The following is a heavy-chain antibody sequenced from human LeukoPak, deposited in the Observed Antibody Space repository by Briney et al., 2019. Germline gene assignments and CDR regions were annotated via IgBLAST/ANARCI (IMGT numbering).Heavy chain of an antibody. D-gene: IGHD3-10*01. CDR1: GYTFTNYD. Sequence: SVKVSCKASGYTFTNYDINWVRQATGQGLEWMGGIIPIFGTANYAQKFQGRVTITADESTSTAYMELSSLRSEDTAVYYCASDHDLWGSGTHGDYWGQGTLVTVSS. CDR2: IIPIFGTA. V-gene: IGHV1-69*13. J-gene: IGHJ4*02. CDR3: ASDHDLWGSGTHGDY.